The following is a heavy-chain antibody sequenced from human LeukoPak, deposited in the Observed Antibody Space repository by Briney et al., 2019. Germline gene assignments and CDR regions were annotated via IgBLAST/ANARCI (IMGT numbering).Heavy chain of an antibody. Sequence: GESLKISCKGSGYSFTSYWIGWVRQMPGKGLEWMGIIYPGDSDTRYSPSFQGQVTISADKSISTAYLQWSSLKASDTAMYYCARLLRGPTDPPSYFDYWGQGTLVTVSS. CDR2: IYPGDSDT. CDR3: ARLLRGPTDPPSYFDY. CDR1: GYSFTSYW. D-gene: IGHD3-10*01. J-gene: IGHJ4*02. V-gene: IGHV5-51*01.